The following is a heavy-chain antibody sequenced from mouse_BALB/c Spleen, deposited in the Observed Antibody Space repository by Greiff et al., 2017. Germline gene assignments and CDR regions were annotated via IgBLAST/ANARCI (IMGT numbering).Heavy chain of an antibody. J-gene: IGHJ3*01. D-gene: IGHD1-1*01. V-gene: IGHV5-6-5*01. Sequence: EVKVVESGGGLVKPGGSLKLSCAASGFTFSSYAMSWVRQTPEKRLEWVASISSGGSTYYPDSVKGRFTISRDNARNILYLQMSSLRSEDTAMYYCARWADYYGSSPPWFAYWGQGTLVTVSA. CDR3: ARWADYYGSSPPWFAY. CDR2: ISSGGST. CDR1: GFTFSSYA.